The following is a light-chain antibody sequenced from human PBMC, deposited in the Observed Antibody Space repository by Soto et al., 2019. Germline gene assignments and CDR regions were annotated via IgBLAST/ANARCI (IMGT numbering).Light chain of an antibody. CDR2: GAS. CDR3: QHYDTSRTTWT. Sequence: EIVLTQSPGSLSLSPGEGATLSCRASQSVSSTFLAWYQQKPGQAPRLLIYGASSRATGIPDRFSGSGSGTDFTLAISSLEPDDFAVYYCQHYDTSRTTWTFGQGTKVEVK. CDR1: QSVSSTF. J-gene: IGKJ1*01. V-gene: IGKV3-20*01.